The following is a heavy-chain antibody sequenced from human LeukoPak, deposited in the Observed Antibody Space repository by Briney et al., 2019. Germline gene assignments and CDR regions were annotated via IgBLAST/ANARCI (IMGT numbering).Heavy chain of an antibody. Sequence: GGSLRLSCAASGFTFSSSWLHWVRQAPGKGLEWVAVISYDGTNKNYADSVKGRFTISRDNSKNTLYLQMNSLRAEDTAVYYCASDSGYDHHGLFDYWGQGTLVTVSS. CDR1: GFTFSSSW. J-gene: IGHJ4*02. V-gene: IGHV3-30*03. CDR2: ISYDGTNK. D-gene: IGHD5-12*01. CDR3: ASDSGYDHHGLFDY.